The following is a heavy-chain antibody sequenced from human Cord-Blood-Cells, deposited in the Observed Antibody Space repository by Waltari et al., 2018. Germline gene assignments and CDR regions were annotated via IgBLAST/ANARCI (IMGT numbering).Heavy chain of an antibody. V-gene: IGHV3-74*01. CDR3: ARRGPGDAFDI. Sequence: EVQLVASGGGLVQPGGSLRLSCAASGFHFSSYWMHWFRQAPGKGLVGVPRSNRDGSSTSSAASVKGRFTISRDNAKNTLYLQMNSLRAEDTAVYYCARRGPGDAFDIWGQGTMVTVSS. J-gene: IGHJ3*02. CDR1: GFHFSSYW. D-gene: IGHD3-10*01. CDR2: SNRDGSST.